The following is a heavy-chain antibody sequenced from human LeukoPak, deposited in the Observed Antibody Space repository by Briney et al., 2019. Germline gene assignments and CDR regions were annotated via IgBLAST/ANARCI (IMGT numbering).Heavy chain of an antibody. V-gene: IGHV4-59*08. CDR2: IYYSGST. D-gene: IGHD3-22*01. CDR3: ARHFMDRSGYRDALDM. J-gene: IGHJ3*02. Sequence: GSLRLSCAASGFTVSSNYMSWVRQAPGKGLEWIGYIYYSGSTKYNLSLKSRVAISVDTSKNQFSLQLTSVTAADTAVYYCARHFMDRSGYRDALDMWGQGTMVSVSS. CDR1: GFTVSSNY.